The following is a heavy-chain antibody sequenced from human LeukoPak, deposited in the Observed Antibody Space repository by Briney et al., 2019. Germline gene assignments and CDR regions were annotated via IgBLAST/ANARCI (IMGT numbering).Heavy chain of an antibody. CDR3: ARGSSGVGASPLFDY. CDR1: GFTLSSYW. J-gene: IGHJ4*02. V-gene: IGHV3-74*01. CDR2: MNSDGSTT. Sequence: AGGSLRLACAAAGFTLSSYWMHSVRHAPGKGLVWLSRMNSDGSTTNYADSVKGRFTISRDNAQNTLSLQMNSLRVEDTAVYYCARGSSGVGASPLFDYWGQGTLVTVSS. D-gene: IGHD1-26*01.